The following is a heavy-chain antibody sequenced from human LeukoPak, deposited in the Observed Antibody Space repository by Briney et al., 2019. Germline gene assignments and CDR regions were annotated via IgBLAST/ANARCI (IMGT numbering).Heavy chain of an antibody. V-gene: IGHV3-23*01. CDR1: GFTFSNFA. CDR2: ISGSGGST. Sequence: GGSLRLSCAASGFTFSNFAVSWVSQAPGKWMEWVSAISGSGGSTYHADSVKGRFTISRDNSKNTLYLQMNSLRAEDTAVYYCAKRGPTAYYFDSWGQGTLVTVSS. CDR3: AKRGPTAYYFDS. J-gene: IGHJ4*02. D-gene: IGHD3-10*01.